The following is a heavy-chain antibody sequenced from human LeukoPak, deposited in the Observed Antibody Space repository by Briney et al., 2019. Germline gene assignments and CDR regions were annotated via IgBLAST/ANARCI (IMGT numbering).Heavy chain of an antibody. CDR2: IIPIFGTA. CDR3: ARAPPTDYYDSSGYYYA. V-gene: IGHV1-69*05. D-gene: IGHD3-22*01. Sequence: GASVKVSCKASGGTFSSYAISWVRQAPGQGLEWMGGIIPIFGTANYAQKFQGRVTITTDESTSTAYMELSSLRSEDTAVYYCARAPPTDYYDSSGYYYAWGQGTLVTVSS. CDR1: GGTFSSYA. J-gene: IGHJ5*02.